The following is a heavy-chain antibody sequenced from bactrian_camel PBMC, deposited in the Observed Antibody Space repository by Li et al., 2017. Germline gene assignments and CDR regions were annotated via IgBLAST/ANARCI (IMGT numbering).Heavy chain of an antibody. V-gene: IGHV3S31*01. CDR1: GFTFSAYA. D-gene: IGHD3*01. J-gene: IGHJ4*01. CDR3: IRASHVDYCSGSFCLQLY. CDR2: INSGGSVT. Sequence: VQLVESGGGLVQPGGSLRLSCAASGFTFSAYAMSWVRQAPGKGLEWVSAINSGGSVTYYPDSVKGRFTISRDNAKNTLYLQLNSLKTEDTAMYYCIRASHVDYCSGSFCLQLYWGQGTQVTVS.